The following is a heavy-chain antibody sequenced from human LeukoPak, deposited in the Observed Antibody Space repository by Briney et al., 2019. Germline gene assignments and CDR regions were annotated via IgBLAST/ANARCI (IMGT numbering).Heavy chain of an antibody. V-gene: IGHV3-15*01. CDR3: SAYPVGVVVVATRYFDY. CDR2: IKSKIDGGTT. D-gene: IGHD2-15*01. J-gene: IGHJ4*02. Sequence: GGSLRISCAASGFTFTNAWMNGVRQAPGKGLEWVGRIKSKIDGGTTDYAAPVKGRFTVSRDDSKNMLYLEMNSLENEDTAVYYCSAYPVGVVVVATRYFDYWGQGTLVTVSS. CDR1: GFTFTNAW.